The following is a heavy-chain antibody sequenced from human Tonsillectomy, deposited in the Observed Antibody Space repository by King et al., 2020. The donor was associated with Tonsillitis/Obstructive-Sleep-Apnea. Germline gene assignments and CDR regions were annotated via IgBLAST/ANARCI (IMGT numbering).Heavy chain of an antibody. D-gene: IGHD3-22*01. CDR2: ISAYNGHT. J-gene: IGHJ4*02. CDR1: GYTFSSYG. CDR3: ARDSLSYFYDSSCYYTFDY. Sequence: QLVQSGPEVKKPGASVKVSCKASGYTFSSYGISWVRQAPGQGLEWMGWISAYNGHTNYAQQLQGRVTMTTDTSTSTAYMEVRSLRSDDTAVYYCARDSLSYFYDSSCYYTFDYWGQGTLVTVSS. V-gene: IGHV1-18*01.